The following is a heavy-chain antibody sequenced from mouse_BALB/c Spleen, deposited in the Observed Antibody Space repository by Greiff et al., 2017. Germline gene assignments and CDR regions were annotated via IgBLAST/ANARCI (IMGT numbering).Heavy chain of an antibody. CDR1: GFTFSSYA. V-gene: IGHV5-6-5*01. D-gene: IGHD2-3*01. Sequence: EVQLVESGGGLVKPGGSLKLSCAASGFTFSSYAMSWVRQTPEKRLEWVASISSGGSTYYPDSVKGRFTISRDNARNILYLQMSSLRSEDTAMYYCAREAYDGYFFDYWGQGTTLTVSS. J-gene: IGHJ2*01. CDR3: AREAYDGYFFDY. CDR2: ISSGGST.